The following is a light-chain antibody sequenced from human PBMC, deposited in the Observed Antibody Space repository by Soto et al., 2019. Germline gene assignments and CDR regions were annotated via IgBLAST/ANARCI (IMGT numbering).Light chain of an antibody. CDR1: SSDVGGYNY. V-gene: IGLV2-14*01. CDR2: EVS. Sequence: QSALTQPASVSGSPGQSITISCTGTSSDVGGYNYVSWYQQHPGKAPKLMIYEVSNRPSGVSNRFSGSKSGNTASLTISGLQAEDDADYYCSSYTSSSTPDVVFCGGTKVTVL. J-gene: IGLJ2*01. CDR3: SSYTSSSTPDVV.